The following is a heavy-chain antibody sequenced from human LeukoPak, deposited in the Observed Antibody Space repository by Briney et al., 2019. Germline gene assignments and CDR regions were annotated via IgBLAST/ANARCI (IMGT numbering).Heavy chain of an antibody. CDR3: ARGRNGSWLVYYYMDV. J-gene: IGHJ6*03. V-gene: IGHV4-39*07. Sequence: SETLSLTCAVSGASISGSGYYLGWIRQPPGKGLEWIGNIYYTGNTYYNASLQSRVTISIDTSKNQFSLKLSSVTAADTAVYYCARGRNGSWLVYYYMDVWGKGTTVTVSS. CDR2: IYYTGNT. D-gene: IGHD3-10*01. CDR1: GASISGSGYY.